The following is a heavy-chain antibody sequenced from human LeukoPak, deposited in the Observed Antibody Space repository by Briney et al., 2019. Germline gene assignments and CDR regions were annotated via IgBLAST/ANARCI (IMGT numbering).Heavy chain of an antibody. CDR3: AKDLPDYGDYIEGY. D-gene: IGHD4-17*01. Sequence: GGSLRLSCAASGFTFSSFAMSWVRQGRGTGLERVSTISGSGGSTNYADSVKGRFTFSRDNSKNTLYLQMNSLRAEDTAVYYCAKDLPDYGDYIEGYWGQGTLVTVSS. CDR2: ISGSGGST. CDR1: GFTFSSFA. V-gene: IGHV3-23*01. J-gene: IGHJ4*02.